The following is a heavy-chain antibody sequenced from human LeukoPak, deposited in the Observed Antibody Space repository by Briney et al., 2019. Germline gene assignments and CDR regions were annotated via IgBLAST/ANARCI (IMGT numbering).Heavy chain of an antibody. CDR3: ARGTSYYYYYMDV. CDR2: IYYSGST. J-gene: IGHJ6*03. D-gene: IGHD2-8*01. CDR1: GGSISSYY. V-gene: IGHV4-59*01. Sequence: ASKTLSLTCTVSGGSISSYYWSWIRQPPGKGLDWIGYIYYSGSTNYNPSLKSRVTISVDTSENQFSLKLSSVTAADTAVYYCARGTSYYYYYMDVWGKGTTVTVSS.